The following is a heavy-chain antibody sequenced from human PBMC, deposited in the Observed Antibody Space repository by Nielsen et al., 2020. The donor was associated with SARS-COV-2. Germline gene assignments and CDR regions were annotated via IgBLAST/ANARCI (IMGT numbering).Heavy chain of an antibody. J-gene: IGHJ4*02. V-gene: IGHV4-39*07. Sequence: SETLSLTCTVSGASISSSSYYWGWIRQPPGKGLEWIGEINHSGSTNYNPSLKSRVTISVDTSKNQFSLKLSSVTAADTAVYYCARGGKHIAARPLDYWGQGTLVTVSS. CDR1: GASISSSSYY. D-gene: IGHD6-6*01. CDR2: INHSGST. CDR3: ARGGKHIAARPLDY.